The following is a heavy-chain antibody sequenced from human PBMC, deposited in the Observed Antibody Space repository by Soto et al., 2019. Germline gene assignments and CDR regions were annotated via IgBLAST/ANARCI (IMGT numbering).Heavy chain of an antibody. D-gene: IGHD2-2*01. Sequence: PSETLSLTCTVPGGSISSYYWSWIRQPPGKGLEWIGYIYYSGSTNYNPSLKSRVTISVDTSKNQFSLKLSSVTAADTAVYYCARTLGYCSSTSCPKYYFDYWGQGTLVTVSS. CDR3: ARTLGYCSSTSCPKYYFDY. J-gene: IGHJ4*02. CDR1: GGSISSYY. CDR2: IYYSGST. V-gene: IGHV4-59*08.